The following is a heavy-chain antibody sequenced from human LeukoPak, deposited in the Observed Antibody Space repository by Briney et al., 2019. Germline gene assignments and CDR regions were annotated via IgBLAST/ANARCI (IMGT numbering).Heavy chain of an antibody. J-gene: IGHJ4*02. D-gene: IGHD3-3*01. CDR2: ISGSGGST. V-gene: IGHV3-23*01. Sequence: GGSLRLSCAASGFTFSSYAMSWVRQAPGKGLEWVSAISGSGGSTYYADSVKGRFTISRDNSKNTLYLQMNSLRAEDTAVYYCAKDLRLGEVTEYYFDYWGQGTLVTVSS. CDR3: AKDLRLGEVTEYYFDY. CDR1: GFTFSSYA.